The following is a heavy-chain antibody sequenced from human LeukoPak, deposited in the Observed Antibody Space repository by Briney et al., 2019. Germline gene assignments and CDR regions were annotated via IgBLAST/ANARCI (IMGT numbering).Heavy chain of an antibody. Sequence: ASVRVSCNASGYTFTGNDTNWVRQATGQGLEWMGWMNPDTGDTGYAQEFQGRVTMTRNTSIDTSYMKLSGLRAENSAVYYCTGGSLRGTSRDYGGQGTLVTVSS. D-gene: IGHD1-26*01. CDR2: MNPDTGDT. J-gene: IGHJ4*02. CDR1: GYTFTGND. V-gene: IGHV1-8*01. CDR3: TGGSLRGTSRDY.